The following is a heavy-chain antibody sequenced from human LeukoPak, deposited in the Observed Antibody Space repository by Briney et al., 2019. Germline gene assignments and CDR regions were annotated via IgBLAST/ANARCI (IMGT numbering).Heavy chain of an antibody. D-gene: IGHD3-16*01. CDR1: GFTFNNYG. CDR2: IRYDGSNK. Sequence: PGGSLTLSCAASGFTFNNYGTHWVRQAPGKGLEGVAFIRYDGSNKYYADSVKGRFTISRDTSKNTLYLQMGSLRTEDMAVYYCARVGDFSVAAFDIWGQGTMVTVSS. CDR3: ARVGDFSVAAFDI. V-gene: IGHV3-30*02. J-gene: IGHJ3*02.